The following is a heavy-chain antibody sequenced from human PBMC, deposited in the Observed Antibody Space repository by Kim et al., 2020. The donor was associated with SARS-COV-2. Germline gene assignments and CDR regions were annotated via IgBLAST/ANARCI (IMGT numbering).Heavy chain of an antibody. V-gene: IGHV4-59*13. D-gene: IGHD3-3*01. CDR1: GGSISSYY. CDR3: ASFSLGYDFWFAFDY. CDR2: IYYSGST. J-gene: IGHJ4*02. Sequence: SETLSLTCTVSGGSISSYYWSWIRQPPGKGLEWIGYIYYSGSTNYNPSLKSRVTISVDTSKNQFSLKLSSVTAADTAVYYCASFSLGYDFWFAFDYWGQGTLVTVSS.